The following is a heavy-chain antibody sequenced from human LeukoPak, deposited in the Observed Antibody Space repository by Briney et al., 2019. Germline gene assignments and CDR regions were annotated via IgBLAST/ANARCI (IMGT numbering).Heavy chain of an antibody. Sequence: GESLKISCKGSGYSFTSYWIGWVRQMPGRGLEWMGIIYPGDSDTRYSPSFQGQVTISADESISTAYLQWSSLKASDTAMYYCARLRRAKIAAAGSYYFDYWGQGTLVTVSS. J-gene: IGHJ4*02. V-gene: IGHV5-51*01. CDR2: IYPGDSDT. CDR1: GYSFTSYW. CDR3: ARLRRAKIAAAGSYYFDY. D-gene: IGHD6-13*01.